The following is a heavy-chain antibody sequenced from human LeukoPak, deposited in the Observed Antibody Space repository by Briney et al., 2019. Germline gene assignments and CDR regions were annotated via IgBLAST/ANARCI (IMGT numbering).Heavy chain of an antibody. Sequence: ASVKVSCKASGYTFTSYDINWVRQATGQGLEWMGWTNPNSGNTGYAQKFQGRVTMTRNTSISTAYMELSSLRSEDTAVYYCARSIETLTYSSSWYFPVDYWGQGTLVTVSS. CDR3: ARSIETLTYSSSWYFPVDY. V-gene: IGHV1-8*01. J-gene: IGHJ4*02. CDR1: GYTFTSYD. CDR2: TNPNSGNT. D-gene: IGHD6-13*01.